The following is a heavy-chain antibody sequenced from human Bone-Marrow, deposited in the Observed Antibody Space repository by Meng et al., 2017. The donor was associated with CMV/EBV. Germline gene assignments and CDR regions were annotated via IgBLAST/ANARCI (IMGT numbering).Heavy chain of an antibody. D-gene: IGHD2-2*02. V-gene: IGHV3-49*04. CDR3: TRDFAVVVPAAIRGYFDY. Sequence: GGSLRLSCTASGFTFGDYAMSWVRQAPGKGLEWVGFIRSKAYGGTTEYAASVKGRFTISRDDSKSIAYLQMNSLKTEDTAVYYCTRDFAVVVPAAIRGYFDYWGQGTLVTVSS. CDR2: IRSKAYGGTT. CDR1: GFTFGDYA. J-gene: IGHJ4*02.